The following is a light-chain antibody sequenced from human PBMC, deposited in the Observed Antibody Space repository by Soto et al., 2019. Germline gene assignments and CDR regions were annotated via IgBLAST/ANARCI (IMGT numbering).Light chain of an antibody. CDR3: QHYHSSPWT. CDR1: QSIDGW. CDR2: KAS. Sequence: DIQMTQSPSTLSASVGDRVTITCRASQSIDGWLARYQQKTGQAPELLVSKASSLESGVPSRFSGSGSGTEFTLTISSLQPDDFATYYCQHYHSSPWTFGQGTKVAIK. J-gene: IGKJ1*01. V-gene: IGKV1-5*03.